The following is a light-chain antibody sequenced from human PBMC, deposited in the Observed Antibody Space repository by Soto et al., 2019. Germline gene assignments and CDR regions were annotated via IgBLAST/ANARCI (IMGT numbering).Light chain of an antibody. CDR1: QSISRY. CDR3: QHYNSLSS. J-gene: IGKJ3*01. V-gene: IGKV1-5*01. CDR2: DAS. Sequence: DIQMTQSPSTLSASVGDRVTITCRASQSISRYVAWYQNKPGEATKLLIYDASSLQSGVSSRFSASGSGTEFSLSISSLQPDDLATYYCQHYNSLSSFGPGTKVEIK.